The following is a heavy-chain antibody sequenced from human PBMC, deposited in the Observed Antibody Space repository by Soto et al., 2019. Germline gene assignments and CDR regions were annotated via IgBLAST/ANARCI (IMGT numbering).Heavy chain of an antibody. CDR1: GFTFSSYA. CDR2: ISGRGTST. CDR3: AKDPFYCDSTSCIRYRAEYFHH. Sequence: GGSLRLSCAASGFTFSSYAMSWVRQAPGKGLEWVSSISGRGTSTYYGDSVKGRFTISRDNSKNTLDLQMHSLRAEDTAVYYCAKDPFYCDSTSCIRYRAEYFHHWGQGTLVTVSS. J-gene: IGHJ1*01. V-gene: IGHV3-23*01. D-gene: IGHD2-2*01.